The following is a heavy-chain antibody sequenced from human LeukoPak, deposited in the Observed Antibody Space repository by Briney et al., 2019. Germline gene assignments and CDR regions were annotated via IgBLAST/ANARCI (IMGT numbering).Heavy chain of an antibody. Sequence: GGSLRLSCAASGFIFNKHAMSWVRQAPGKGLEWVSGLSGSGGSTDYVDFVKGRFTASRDNSKNTLFLQMNSLRAEDTAIYYCAKERDYGPADYWGQGTLVTVSS. J-gene: IGHJ4*02. V-gene: IGHV3-23*01. CDR3: AKERDYGPADY. D-gene: IGHD4/OR15-4a*01. CDR1: GFIFNKHA. CDR2: LSGSGGST.